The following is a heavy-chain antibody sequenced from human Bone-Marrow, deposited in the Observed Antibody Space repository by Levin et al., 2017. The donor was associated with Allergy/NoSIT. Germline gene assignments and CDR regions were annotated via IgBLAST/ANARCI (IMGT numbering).Heavy chain of an antibody. V-gene: IGHV3-30*18. CDR3: AKDHEDVVILVAAYPDS. D-gene: IGHD2-8*01. J-gene: IGHJ4*02. Sequence: GESLKISCAASGFTFSHYGMHWVRQAPGKGLEWVAIISYDGSSKYYADSVKGRFTISRDNVKNTLYLQMNSLRPEDTAVYYCAKDHEDVVILVAAYPDSWGQGTLVTFSS. CDR2: ISYDGSSK. CDR1: GFTFSHYG.